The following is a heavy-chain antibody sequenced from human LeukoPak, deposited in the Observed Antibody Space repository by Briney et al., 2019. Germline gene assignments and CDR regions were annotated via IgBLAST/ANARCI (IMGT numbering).Heavy chain of an antibody. CDR2: INPNSGGT. D-gene: IGHD6-13*01. Sequence: ASVKVSCKASGYTFTSYGISWVRQAPGQGLEWMGWINPNSGGTNYAQKFQGRVTMTRDTSISTAYMELSRLRSDDTAVYYCARVVYPGIAAARAFDYWGQGTLVTVSS. CDR1: GYTFTSYG. V-gene: IGHV1-2*02. CDR3: ARVVYPGIAAARAFDY. J-gene: IGHJ4*02.